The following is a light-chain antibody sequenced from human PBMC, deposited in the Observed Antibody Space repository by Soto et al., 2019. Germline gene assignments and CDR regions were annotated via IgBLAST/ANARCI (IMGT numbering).Light chain of an antibody. J-gene: IGLJ1*01. CDR1: SSNIGSNY. Sequence: QSVLTQPPSASGTPGQRVTISCSGSSSNIGSNYVYWYQQLPGTAPKPLIYKNDQRPSGVPDRFSGSKSGTSASLAISGLRSEDEADYYCAAWDASLSGYVFGAGTKVTVL. CDR3: AAWDASLSGYV. CDR2: KND. V-gene: IGLV1-47*01.